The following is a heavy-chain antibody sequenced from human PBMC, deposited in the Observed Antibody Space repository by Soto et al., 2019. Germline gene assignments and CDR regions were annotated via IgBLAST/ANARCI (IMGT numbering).Heavy chain of an antibody. V-gene: IGHV3-23*01. Sequence: GGSLRLSCAASGFTFRDYAMSWVRQAPGKGLEWVSTISGGGENTHYADSVKGRFTISRDNSKNTLHLQMNSLRAEDTAVYYCAREPDYDFWSGYDPYYYYYGMDVWGQGTTVTVSS. D-gene: IGHD3-3*01. CDR2: ISGGGENT. CDR1: GFTFRDYA. J-gene: IGHJ6*02. CDR3: AREPDYDFWSGYDPYYYYYGMDV.